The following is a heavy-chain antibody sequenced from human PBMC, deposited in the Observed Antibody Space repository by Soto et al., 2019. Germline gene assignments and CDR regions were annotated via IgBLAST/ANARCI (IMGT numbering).Heavy chain of an antibody. J-gene: IGHJ4*02. Sequence: QVHLQESGPGLVKPSQTLSLICTVSGGSITSGDSYWNWIRQPPGKGLEWIGYIYYTGGTYYTPSLKSRVSMSIDTSKSQFSLKLTSVTAADTAVYYCARDYRGGYDSWGQGALVSVS. V-gene: IGHV4-30-4*01. CDR2: IYYTGGT. D-gene: IGHD5-12*01. CDR1: GGSITSGDSY. CDR3: ARDYRGGYDS.